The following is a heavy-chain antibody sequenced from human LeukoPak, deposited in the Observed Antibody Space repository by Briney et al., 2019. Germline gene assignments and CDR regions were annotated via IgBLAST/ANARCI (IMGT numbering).Heavy chain of an antibody. Sequence: ASVKVSCKASGYTFTSYAMHWVRQAPGQRLEWMGWINAGNGNTKYSQKFQGRVTITRDTSASTAYMELSSLRSEDTAVYYCAIDSLVATIPYYYGMDVWGQGTTVTVSS. CDR2: INAGNGNT. D-gene: IGHD5-12*01. CDR3: AIDSLVATIPYYYGMDV. CDR1: GYTFTSYA. J-gene: IGHJ6*02. V-gene: IGHV1-3*01.